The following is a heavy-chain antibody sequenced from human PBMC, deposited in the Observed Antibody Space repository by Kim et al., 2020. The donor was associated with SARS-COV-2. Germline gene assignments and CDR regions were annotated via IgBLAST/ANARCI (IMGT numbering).Heavy chain of an antibody. CDR3: ARETYSSSSWYFDL. CDR2: ISYDGSNK. Sequence: GGSLRLSCAASGFTFSSYAMHWVRQAPGKGLEWVAVISYDGSNKYYADSVKGRFTISRDNSKNTLYLQMNSLRAEDTAVYYCARETYSSSSWYFDLWGRGTLVTVSP. D-gene: IGHD6-6*01. V-gene: IGHV3-30-3*01. J-gene: IGHJ2*01. CDR1: GFTFSSYA.